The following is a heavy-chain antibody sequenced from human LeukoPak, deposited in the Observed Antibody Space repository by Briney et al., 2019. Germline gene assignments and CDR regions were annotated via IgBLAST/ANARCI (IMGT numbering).Heavy chain of an antibody. J-gene: IGHJ4*02. Sequence: SETLSLTCTVSGDSISTYYWSWIRQPPGKGLEWIGYIYYRVTSDYNPSLKSRVTMSVDMSTRQISLKLSSVTAADTAVYYCARAVGGDGSGRNFDYWGQGTLVTVSS. CDR2: IYYRVTS. V-gene: IGHV4-59*01. D-gene: IGHD3-10*01. CDR1: GDSISTYY. CDR3: ARAVGGDGSGRNFDY.